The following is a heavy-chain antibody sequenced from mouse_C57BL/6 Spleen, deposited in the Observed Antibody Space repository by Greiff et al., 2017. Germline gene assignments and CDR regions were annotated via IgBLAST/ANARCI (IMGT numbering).Heavy chain of an antibody. Sequence: DVKVEESGGGLVQPGGSMKLSCVASGFTFSNYWMNWVRQSPEKGLEWVAQIRLKSDNYATHYAESVKGRFTISRDDSKSSVYLQMNNLRAEDTGIYYCTGRLRAYAMDYWGQGTSVTVSS. CDR1: GFTFSNYW. V-gene: IGHV6-3*01. CDR2: IRLKSDNYAT. J-gene: IGHJ4*01. CDR3: TGRLRAYAMDY. D-gene: IGHD2-4*01.